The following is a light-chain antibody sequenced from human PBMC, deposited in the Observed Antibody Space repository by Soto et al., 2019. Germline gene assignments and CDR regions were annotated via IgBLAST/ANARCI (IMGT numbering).Light chain of an antibody. J-gene: IGLJ2*01. CDR1: SSNIGAGYD. CDR3: QSYDSSLSGVV. CDR2: GNS. V-gene: IGLV1-40*01. Sequence: QAVVTQPPSVSGAPGQRVTISCTGSSSNIGAGYDVHWYQQLPGTAPKLLIYGNSNRPSRVPDRFSGSKSGTSASLAITGLQAEDEADYYCQSYDSSLSGVVFGGGNKLTVL.